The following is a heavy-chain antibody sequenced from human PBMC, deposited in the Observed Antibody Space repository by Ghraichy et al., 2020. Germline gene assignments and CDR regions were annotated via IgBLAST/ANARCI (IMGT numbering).Heavy chain of an antibody. CDR1: GFTFSNYA. CDR3: AKVSYAGSYGSLDS. D-gene: IGHD3-16*01. CDR2: VSGSGGGT. J-gene: IGHJ4*02. V-gene: IGHV3-23*01. Sequence: GGSLRLSCAASGFTFSNYAMTWVRQAPGKGLQWVSSVSGSGGGTYDADSVKGRFTISRDNPKNTLFLQMNSLRADDTAVYYFAKVSYAGSYGSLDSWGQGTLVTGCS.